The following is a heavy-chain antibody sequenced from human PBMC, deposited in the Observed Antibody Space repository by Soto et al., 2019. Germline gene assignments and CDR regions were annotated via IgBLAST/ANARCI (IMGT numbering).Heavy chain of an antibody. CDR3: AKDLGETYYDFWSGYCDY. CDR1: GFTFSSYG. J-gene: IGHJ4*02. V-gene: IGHV3-30*18. D-gene: IGHD3-3*01. Sequence: QVQLVEFGGGVVQPGRSLRLSCAASGFTFSSYGMHWVRQAPGKGLEWVAVISYDGSNKYYADSVKGRFTISRDNSKNTLYLQMNSLRAEDTAVYYCAKDLGETYYDFWSGYCDYWCQGTLVTVSS. CDR2: ISYDGSNK.